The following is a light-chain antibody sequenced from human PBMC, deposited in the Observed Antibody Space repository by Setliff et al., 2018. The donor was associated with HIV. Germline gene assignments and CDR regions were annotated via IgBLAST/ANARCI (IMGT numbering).Light chain of an antibody. CDR1: STDVGGYDS. J-gene: IGLJ1*01. CDR3: CSYGGPSTFYV. V-gene: IGLV2-11*01. Sequence: SALTQPRSVSGSPGQSVTISCTTTSTDVGGYDSVSWYQRLPGKAPKLMIYDVNKRPSGIPDRFSGSKSGNTASLTISGLQAADEADYYCCSYGGPSTFYVFGTGTKVTVL. CDR2: DVN.